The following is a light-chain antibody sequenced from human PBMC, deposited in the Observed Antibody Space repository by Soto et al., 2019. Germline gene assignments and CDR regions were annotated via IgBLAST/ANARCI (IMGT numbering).Light chain of an antibody. V-gene: IGKV3-15*01. CDR1: QTVGSS. CDR3: QQYNNWLS. CDR2: GAS. Sequence: DMVLTHSPGTLSLFPGEKATLSCSASQTVGSSLAWYQQKRGQAPRLLIQGASTRATGIPARFSGSGSGTEFTLTISSLQSEDFAVYYCQQYNNWLSFGGGTKVDIK. J-gene: IGKJ4*01.